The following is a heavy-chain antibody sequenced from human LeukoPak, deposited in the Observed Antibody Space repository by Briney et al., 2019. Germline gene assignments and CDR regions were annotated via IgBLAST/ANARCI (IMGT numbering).Heavy chain of an antibody. J-gene: IGHJ5*02. CDR2: ISYDGSNK. D-gene: IGHD2-2*02. CDR1: GFTFSSYA. Sequence: PGGSLRLSCAASGFTFSSYAMHWVRQAPGKGLEWVAVISYDGSNKYYADSVKGRFTISRDNSKNTLYLQMNSLRAEDTAVYYCAKGKVRTSCYSCLWFDPWGQGTLVTVSS. CDR3: AKGKVRTSCYSCLWFDP. V-gene: IGHV3-30*07.